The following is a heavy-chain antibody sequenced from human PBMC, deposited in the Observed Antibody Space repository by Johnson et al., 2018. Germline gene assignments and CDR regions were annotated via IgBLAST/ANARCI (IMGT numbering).Heavy chain of an antibody. D-gene: IGHD5-12*01. Sequence: VQLVQSGGGLVQXGRSLRLSCAASGFTFDDYAMHWVRQAPGKGLEWVSGISWNSGSIGYADSVKGRFTISRDNAKNSLYLQMNSLRAEDTALYYCAKAQVLVATIYYYMDVWGKGTTVTVSS. V-gene: IGHV3-9*01. CDR3: AKAQVLVATIYYYMDV. CDR1: GFTFDDYA. CDR2: ISWNSGSI. J-gene: IGHJ6*03.